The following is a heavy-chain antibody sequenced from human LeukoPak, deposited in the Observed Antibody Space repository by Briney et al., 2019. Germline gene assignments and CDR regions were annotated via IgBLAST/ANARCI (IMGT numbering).Heavy chain of an antibody. CDR2: ISGSGGST. Sequence: GGSLRLSCAASGFTFSSYAMSWVRQAPGKGLEWVSAISGSGGSTYYADSVKGRFTISRDNSKNTLYLQMTSLRAEDTAVYYCAKEGLIAVAGTKGYFDYWGQGTLVTVSS. V-gene: IGHV3-23*01. J-gene: IGHJ4*02. CDR1: GFTFSSYA. D-gene: IGHD6-19*01. CDR3: AKEGLIAVAGTKGYFDY.